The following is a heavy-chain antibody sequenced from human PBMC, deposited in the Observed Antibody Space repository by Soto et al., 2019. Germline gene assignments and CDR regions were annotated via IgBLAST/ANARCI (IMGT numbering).Heavy chain of an antibody. D-gene: IGHD3-22*01. Sequence: LGESLKISCKGSGYSFTSYWITWVRQKPGKGLEWMGRIDPSDSQTYYSPSFRGHVTISATKSITTVFLQWSSLRASDTAMYYCARQIYDSDTGPNFQYYFDSWGQGTLVTVSS. CDR2: IDPSDSQT. V-gene: IGHV5-10-1*01. CDR1: GYSFTSYW. CDR3: ARQIYDSDTGPNFQYYFDS. J-gene: IGHJ4*02.